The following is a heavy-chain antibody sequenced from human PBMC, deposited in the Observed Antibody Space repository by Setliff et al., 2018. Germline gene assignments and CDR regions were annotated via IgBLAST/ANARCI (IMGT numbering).Heavy chain of an antibody. CDR2: IRSKTYGGTA. D-gene: IGHD2-8*01. CDR1: GFTFGDYA. V-gene: IGHV3-49*04. J-gene: IGHJ4*02. Sequence: QTGGSLRLSCTASGFTFGDYAMSWVRQAPGKGLEWVGFIRSKTYGGTADYVASVKGRFTISRDDSKSIAYLQMNSLKPEDTAVYYCTRFDCTSGVCYSDYWGQGSLVTVSS. CDR3: TRFDCTSGVCYSDY.